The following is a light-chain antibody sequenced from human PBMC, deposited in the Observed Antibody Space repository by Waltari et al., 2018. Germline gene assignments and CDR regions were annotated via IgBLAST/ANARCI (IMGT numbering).Light chain of an antibody. CDR2: YDR. CDR3: QVWDSGRDQVV. Sequence: SYELTQAPSVSVAPGKTATITCGGNKVGSKSVHWFQQKTGQAPVLVTYYDRHRPSGIPWRFSGANTGHTGTLTISRVEAGDEADYYCQVWDSGRDQVVFGGGTKLAVL. CDR1: KVGSKS. V-gene: IGLV3-21*01. J-gene: IGLJ2*01.